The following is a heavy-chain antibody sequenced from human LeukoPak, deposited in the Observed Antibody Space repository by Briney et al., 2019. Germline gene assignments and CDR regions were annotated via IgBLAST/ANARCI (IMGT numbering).Heavy chain of an antibody. Sequence: SETLSLTCTVSGYSISSGYYWGWIRQPPGKGLERIGSIYHSGSTYYNPSLKSRVTMSLDTSKNQFSLKLSSVTAADTAVYYCARDGPYYYDSSGYYDAFDSWGQGTMVTVSS. V-gene: IGHV4-38-2*02. CDR3: ARDGPYYYDSSGYYDAFDS. CDR2: IYHSGST. D-gene: IGHD3-22*01. J-gene: IGHJ3*02. CDR1: GYSISSGYY.